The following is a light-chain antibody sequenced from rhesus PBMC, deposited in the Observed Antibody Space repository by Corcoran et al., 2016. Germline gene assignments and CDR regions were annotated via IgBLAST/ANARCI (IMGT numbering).Light chain of an antibody. Sequence: DIQMTQSPSSLSASIGDRVTITCQASQDITNNLAWYQQKPGKVPNLLIYKASMMNSGVPSRFSGSGSGTDFTLTISSLQPEDFASYYCQHGYGTPLYSFGQGTKVEIK. J-gene: IGKJ2*01. CDR2: KAS. CDR1: QDITNN. CDR3: QHGYGTPLYS. V-gene: IGKV1-25*01.